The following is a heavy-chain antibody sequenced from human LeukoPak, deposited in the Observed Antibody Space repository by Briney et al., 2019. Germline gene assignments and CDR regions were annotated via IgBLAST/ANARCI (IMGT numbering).Heavy chain of an antibody. J-gene: IGHJ4*02. Sequence: GGSLRLSCEGSGFTFSKYWMSWVRQVPGKGLEWVANMNQDGSEVYYVDSVKGRFTISRDNTRNSLYLQMNSLRADDTAVYCCVRDRGYDDLTGHNYYFDYWGQGTLVSVSS. CDR2: MNQDGSEV. D-gene: IGHD3-9*01. CDR1: GFTFSKYW. CDR3: VRDRGYDDLTGHNYYFDY. V-gene: IGHV3-7*03.